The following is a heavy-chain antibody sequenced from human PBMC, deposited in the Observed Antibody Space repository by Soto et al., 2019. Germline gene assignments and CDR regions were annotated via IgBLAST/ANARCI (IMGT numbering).Heavy chain of an antibody. J-gene: IGHJ4*02. Sequence: GGSLRLSCAASGFKFNDYAMNWVRQAPGKGLEWVATISATGGSTYYADSVKGRFTISRDNSKNTLYLQMNGLRVEDTAVYYCAKDRLAGNFDYWGQGTQVTVSS. V-gene: IGHV3-23*01. CDR1: GFKFNDYA. CDR2: ISATGGST. CDR3: AKDRLAGNFDY.